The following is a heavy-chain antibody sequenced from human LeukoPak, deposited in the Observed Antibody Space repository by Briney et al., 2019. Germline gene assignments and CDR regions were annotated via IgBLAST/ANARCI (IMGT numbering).Heavy chain of an antibody. CDR2: MYYSGNT. V-gene: IGHV4-39*07. D-gene: IGHD2-8*01. Sequence: SETLSLTCTVSGGSISRSSYSFSYYWGWIRQPPGKGLEWIGSMYYSGNTYYSPSLKSRITISVDKSQNQFSLKVNSLTAADTAVYYCATNGYYCMDVWGKGTTVTVSS. CDR1: GGSISRSSYSFSYY. CDR3: ATNGYYCMDV. J-gene: IGHJ6*03.